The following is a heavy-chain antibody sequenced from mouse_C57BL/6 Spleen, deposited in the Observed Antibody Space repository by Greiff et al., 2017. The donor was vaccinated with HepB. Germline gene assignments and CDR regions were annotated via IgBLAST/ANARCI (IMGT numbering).Heavy chain of an antibody. CDR2: IDPETGGT. CDR1: GYTFTDYE. CDR3: TRGSGPYAMDY. Sequence: QVQLKQSGAELVRPGASVTLSCKASGYTFTDYEMHWVKQTPVHGLEWIGAIDPETGGTAYNQKFKGKAILTADKSSSTAYMELRSLTSEDSAVYYCTRGSGPYAMDYWGQGTSVTVSS. V-gene: IGHV1-15*01. D-gene: IGHD1-1*01. J-gene: IGHJ4*01.